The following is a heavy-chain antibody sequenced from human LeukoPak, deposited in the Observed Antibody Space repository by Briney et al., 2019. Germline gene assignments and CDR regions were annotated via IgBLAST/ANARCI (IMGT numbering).Heavy chain of an antibody. Sequence: GGSLRLSCVGSGFTFSTYWVHWVRQAPGKGLEWVSRINSDGSSTSYVDSVKGRFTISRDNAKSTVYLQMNSLRAEDTAVYYCARDGSWPKTFDHWGQGTLATVSS. CDR2: INSDGSST. J-gene: IGHJ4*02. CDR3: ARDGSWPKTFDH. V-gene: IGHV3-74*01. D-gene: IGHD6-13*01. CDR1: GFTFSTYW.